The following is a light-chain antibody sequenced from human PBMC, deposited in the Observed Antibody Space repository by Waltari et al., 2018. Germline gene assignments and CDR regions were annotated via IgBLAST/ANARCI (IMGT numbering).Light chain of an antibody. V-gene: IGKV3-20*01. CDR1: QTLTGSW. Sequence: EIVLTKSHGPRSVSPGERVTVSCRASQTLTGSWLNGYHQKPGQAPRLLIYGASKRSPGIPDRFSGSGSGTDFTLTISRLEPEDSAVYYCQQYDGSVVTFGGGTKVEIK. CDR3: QQYDGSVVT. CDR2: GAS. J-gene: IGKJ4*01.